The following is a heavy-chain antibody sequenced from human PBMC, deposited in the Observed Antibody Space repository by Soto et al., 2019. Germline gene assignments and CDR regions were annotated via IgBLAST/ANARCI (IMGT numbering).Heavy chain of an antibody. D-gene: IGHD6-13*01. CDR1: GYSFTSYW. Sequence: GESLKISCKGSGYSFTSYWISWVRQMPGKSLEWMGRIDPSDSYTNYSPSFQGHVTISADKSISTAYLQWSSLKASDTAMYYCARLVAAAGTVGYYYGMDVWGQGTTVTVSS. CDR2: IDPSDSYT. CDR3: ARLVAAAGTVGYYYGMDV. V-gene: IGHV5-10-1*01. J-gene: IGHJ6*02.